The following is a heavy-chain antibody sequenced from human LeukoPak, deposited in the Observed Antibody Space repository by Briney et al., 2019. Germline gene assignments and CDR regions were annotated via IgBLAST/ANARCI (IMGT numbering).Heavy chain of an antibody. V-gene: IGHV1-18*01. J-gene: IGHJ4*02. CDR2: MNPNSGNT. Sequence: EGSVTVSCKASGYTFTSYDINWVLQAPGQGLEWMGWMNPNSGNTNYEQRLQGRVTMTTDASTSTAYMELRSLRSDDTAVYYCARGPMIMDYWGQGTLVTVSS. D-gene: IGHD3-22*01. CDR1: GYTFTSYD. CDR3: ARGPMIMDY.